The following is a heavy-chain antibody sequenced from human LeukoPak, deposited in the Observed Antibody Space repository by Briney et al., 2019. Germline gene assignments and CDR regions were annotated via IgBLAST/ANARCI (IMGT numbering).Heavy chain of an antibody. CDR3: ARGQIVVVPAARGYYYYGMDV. J-gene: IGHJ6*02. D-gene: IGHD2-2*01. V-gene: IGHV4-34*01. CDR2: IIHSGSN. Sequence: PSETLSLTCAVYGGSFSGYYWSWIRQPPGKGLEWIGEIIHSGSNNYNPSLKSRVTISVDTSKNQFSLKLSSVTAADTAVYYCARGQIVVVPAARGYYYYGMDVWGQGTTVTVSS. CDR1: GGSFSGYY.